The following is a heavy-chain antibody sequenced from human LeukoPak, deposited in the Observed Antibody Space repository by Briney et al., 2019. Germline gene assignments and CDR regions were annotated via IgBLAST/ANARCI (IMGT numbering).Heavy chain of an antibody. D-gene: IGHD1-1*01. CDR1: GFTFSSYA. CDR2: ISGSGGST. V-gene: IGHV3-23*01. CDR3: AKTELERSPRTDFDY. Sequence: GGSLRLSCAASGFTFSSYAMSGVRQAPGKGLEWVSAISGSGGSTYYADSVKGRFTISRDNSKNTLYLQMNSLRAEDTAVYYCAKTELERSPRTDFDYWGQGTLVTVSS. J-gene: IGHJ4*02.